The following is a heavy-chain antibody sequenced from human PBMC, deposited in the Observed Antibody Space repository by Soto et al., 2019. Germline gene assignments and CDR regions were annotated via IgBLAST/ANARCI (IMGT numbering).Heavy chain of an antibody. D-gene: IGHD6-19*01. Sequence: QVQLVQSGAEVKKPGSSVKVSCKASGGTFSSYTISWVRQAPGQGLEWMGRIIPILGIANYAQKFQGRVTNTPDKSTSKAYMELGSLSTEETAVYYCGKLRLNGYSNCWFDYWGQGTLVTVSS. CDR2: IIPILGIA. CDR3: GKLRLNGYSNCWFDY. V-gene: IGHV1-69*02. CDR1: GGTFSSYT. J-gene: IGHJ4*02.